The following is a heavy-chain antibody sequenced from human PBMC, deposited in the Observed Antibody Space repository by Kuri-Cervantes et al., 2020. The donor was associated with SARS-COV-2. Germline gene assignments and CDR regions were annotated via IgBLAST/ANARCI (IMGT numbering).Heavy chain of an antibody. V-gene: IGHV3-30-3*01. D-gene: IGHD2-2*01. CDR3: ATIAIVVVFNNWFDP. CDR1: GFTFSSYA. Sequence: GESLKISCAASGFTFSSYAMHWVRQAPGKGLEWVAVISYDGSNKYYADSVKGRFTISRDNSKNTLYLQMNSLRAEDTAVYYCATIAIVVVFNNWFDPWGQGTLVTDSS. J-gene: IGHJ5*02. CDR2: ISYDGSNK.